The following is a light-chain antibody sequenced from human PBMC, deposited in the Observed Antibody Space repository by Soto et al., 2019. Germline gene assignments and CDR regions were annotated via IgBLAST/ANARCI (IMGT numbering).Light chain of an antibody. CDR2: EVT. Sequence: QPAPVSWSPLPASTISCTGTSRGIGTFNPVSLYQQYPGKAPKLIIYEVTKRPSGISNRFSGSKSGTTASLTISGLQPEDEADYYCYSYTGISTSLFVFGTG. CDR1: SRGIGTFNP. CDR3: YSYTGISTSLFV. J-gene: IGLJ1*01. V-gene: IGLV2-23*02.